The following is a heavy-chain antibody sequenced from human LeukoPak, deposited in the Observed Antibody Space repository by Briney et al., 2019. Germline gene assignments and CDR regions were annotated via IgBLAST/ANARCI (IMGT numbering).Heavy chain of an antibody. Sequence: PSETLSLTCAVSGGSVNSGSYYWSWIRQHPGKGLEWIGYIYYTGITNYNPSLKSRVTVSIDTSKNHFSLKLTSVTAADTAVYYCARGYSSGWFDYWGQGTLVTVSS. J-gene: IGHJ4*02. CDR3: ARGYSSGWFDY. CDR1: GGSVNSGSYY. CDR2: IYYTGIT. V-gene: IGHV4-61*03. D-gene: IGHD6-19*01.